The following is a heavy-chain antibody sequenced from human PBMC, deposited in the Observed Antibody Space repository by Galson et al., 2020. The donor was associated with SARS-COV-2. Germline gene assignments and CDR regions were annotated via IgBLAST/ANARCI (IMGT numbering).Heavy chain of an antibody. V-gene: IGHV4-4*07. CDR1: GGSISSYY. D-gene: IGHD3-9*01. Sequence: SETLSLTCTVSGGSISSYYWSWIRQPAGKGLEWIGRIYTSGSTNYNPSLKSRVTMSVDTSKNQFSLKLSSVTAADTAVYYCAREKLGAYYDILTGYPSDYYYYGMDVWGQGTTVTVAS. CDR3: AREKLGAYYDILTGYPSDYYYYGMDV. J-gene: IGHJ6*02. CDR2: IYTSGST.